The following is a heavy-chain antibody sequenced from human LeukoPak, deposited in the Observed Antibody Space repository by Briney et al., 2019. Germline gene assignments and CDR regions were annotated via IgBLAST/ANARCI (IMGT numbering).Heavy chain of an antibody. J-gene: IGHJ5*02. CDR2: INHSGST. V-gene: IGHV4-34*01. CDR1: GGSFTDYY. CDR3: ARSNSPLGGNWFGP. Sequence: PSETLSLTCAVYGGSFTDYYWNWIRQPPGKGLEWIGEINHSGSTNYNPSLRSRVTVSVDTSKNQFSLKLNSVTAADTAVYYCARSNSPLGGNWFGPWGQGTLVTVSS. D-gene: IGHD3-16*01.